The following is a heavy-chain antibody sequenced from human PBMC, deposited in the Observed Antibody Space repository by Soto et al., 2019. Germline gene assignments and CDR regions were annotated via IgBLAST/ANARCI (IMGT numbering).Heavy chain of an antibody. D-gene: IGHD3-16*01. CDR2: ISATGGGT. Sequence: GWSLRLSWAAPGFKFSNYAMSWVRQAPGKGLEWVSLISATGGGTYYADSVKGRFTISRDNSHNTLYLQVHSLTAEDTAVYYCAKDRRAGGNSAFYFDFWGQGAQVTFSS. V-gene: IGHV3-23*01. CDR1: GFKFSNYA. CDR3: AKDRRAGGNSAFYFDF. J-gene: IGHJ4*02.